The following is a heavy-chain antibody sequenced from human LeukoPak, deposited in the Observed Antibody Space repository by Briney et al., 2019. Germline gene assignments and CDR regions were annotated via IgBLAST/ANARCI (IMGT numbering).Heavy chain of an antibody. V-gene: IGHV3-9*01. CDR2: ISWNSGSI. J-gene: IGHJ4*02. D-gene: IGHD3-3*01. Sequence: PGGSLRLSCAASGFTFSSYWMNWVRQAPGKGLEWVSGISWNSGSIGYADSVKGRFTISRDNAKNSLYLQMNSLRAEDTALYYCAKDANDFWSAAFDYWGQGTLVTVSS. CDR3: AKDANDFWSAAFDY. CDR1: GFTFSSYW.